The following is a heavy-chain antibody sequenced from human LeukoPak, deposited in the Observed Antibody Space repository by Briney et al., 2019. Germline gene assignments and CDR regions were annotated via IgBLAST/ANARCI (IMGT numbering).Heavy chain of an antibody. CDR2: IYYSGST. D-gene: IGHD4-17*01. V-gene: IGHV4-59*12. J-gene: IGHJ1*01. Sequence: SETLSLTCTVSGGSISSYYWSWIRQPPGKGLEWIGYIYYSGSTNYNPSLKSRVTISVDTSKNQFSLKLSSVTAADTAVYYCARSTVTGYFQHWGQGTLVTVS. CDR3: ARSTVTGYFQH. CDR1: GGSISSYY.